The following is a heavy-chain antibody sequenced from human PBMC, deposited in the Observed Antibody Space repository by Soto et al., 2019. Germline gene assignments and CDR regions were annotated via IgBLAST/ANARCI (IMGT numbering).Heavy chain of an antibody. D-gene: IGHD1-26*01. CDR2: STHTGNT. CDR3: TRSGEHPLDY. V-gene: IGHV1-18*01. CDR1: GYAFPDYV. Sequence: ASVKVSCKTSGYAFPDYVINWVRQAPGHGLEWMGFSTHTGNTNYAQNFQGRVVLTTDTSTSTAYMEVTSLRSDDTAVYYCTRSGEHPLDYSGQGTPVTVSS. J-gene: IGHJ4*02.